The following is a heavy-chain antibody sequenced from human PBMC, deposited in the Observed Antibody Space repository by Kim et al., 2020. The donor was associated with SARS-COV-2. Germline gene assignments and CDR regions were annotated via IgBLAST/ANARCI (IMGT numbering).Heavy chain of an antibody. V-gene: IGHV3-20*01. J-gene: IGHJ4*02. D-gene: IGHD4-17*01. CDR1: GFTFDDYG. CDR3: ARGLHYGGNSGIDY. Sequence: GGSLRLSCAASGFTFDDYGMNWVRQAPGKGLEWVSGIYWNGAGTGYADSVKGRFTMSRDNAKNSLYLQMNSLRAEDTALYHCARGLHYGGNSGIDYWGQGTLVTVSS. CDR2: IYWNGAGT.